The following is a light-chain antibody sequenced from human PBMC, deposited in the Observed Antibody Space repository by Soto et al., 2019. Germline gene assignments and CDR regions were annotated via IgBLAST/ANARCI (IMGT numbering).Light chain of an antibody. CDR2: GAS. CDR3: QXXGSSPGYT. Sequence: EIVLTQSPGTLSLSPGERATLSCRASQSVXXXXXAWYQQKPGQAPRLLIYGASSRATGIPDRFSGSGSGTXFXXXXXXXXXXXXAVYYCQXXGSSPGYTFGQGTKLEIK. V-gene: IGKV3-20*01. J-gene: IGKJ2*01. CDR1: QSVXXXX.